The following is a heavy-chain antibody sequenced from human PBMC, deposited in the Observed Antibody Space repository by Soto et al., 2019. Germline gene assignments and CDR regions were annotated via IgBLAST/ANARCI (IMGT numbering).Heavy chain of an antibody. CDR1: GFTFSSYW. V-gene: IGHV3-7*03. J-gene: IGHJ4*02. D-gene: IGHD3-10*01. Sequence: GGSLRLSCAASGFTFSSYWMSWVRQAPGKGLEWVANIKQDGSEKYYVDSVKGRFTISRDNAKNSLYLQMNSLRAEDTAVYYCARDGSVLIWFGETYYFDYWGQGTLVTVSS. CDR3: ARDGSVLIWFGETYYFDY. CDR2: IKQDGSEK.